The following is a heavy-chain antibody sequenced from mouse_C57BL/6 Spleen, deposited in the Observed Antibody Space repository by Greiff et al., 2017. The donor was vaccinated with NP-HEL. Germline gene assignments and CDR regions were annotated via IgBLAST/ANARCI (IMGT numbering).Heavy chain of an antibody. J-gene: IGHJ1*03. Sequence: VQLQQSGAELVRPGASVTLSCKASGYTFTDYEMHWVKQTPVHGLEWIGAIDPETGGTAYNQKFKGKAILTADKSSSTAYMELRSLTSEDSAVYYCTLITTVVADWYFDVWGTGTTVTVSS. CDR2: IDPETGGT. CDR3: TLITTVVADWYFDV. CDR1: GYTFTDYE. V-gene: IGHV1-15*01. D-gene: IGHD1-1*01.